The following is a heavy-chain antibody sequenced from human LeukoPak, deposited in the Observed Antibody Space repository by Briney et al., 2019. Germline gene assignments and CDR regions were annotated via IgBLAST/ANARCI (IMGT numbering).Heavy chain of an antibody. J-gene: IGHJ6*02. CDR1: GFTSSSYG. Sequence: GGSLRLSCAASGFTSSSYGMHWVRQAPGKGLEWVAVIWYDGSNKYYADSVKGRFTISRDNSKNTLYLQMNSLRAEDTAVYYCARLSYYYGMDVWGQGTTVTVSS. V-gene: IGHV3-33*01. CDR2: IWYDGSNK. CDR3: ARLSYYYGMDV.